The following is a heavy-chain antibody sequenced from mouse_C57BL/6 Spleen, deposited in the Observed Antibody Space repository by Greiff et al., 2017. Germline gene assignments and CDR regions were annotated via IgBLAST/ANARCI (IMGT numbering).Heavy chain of an antibody. D-gene: IGHD2-13*01. Sequence: EVNVVESGGGLVQPGGSLKLSCAASGFTFSDYYMYWVRQTPEKRLEWVAYISNGGGSTYYPDTAKGRFTIFRDNAKNTLYLQMSRLKSEDAVMYYCARPDGDYVDDYAMDYWGQVASVTVS. J-gene: IGHJ4*01. CDR1: GFTFSDYY. CDR2: ISNGGGST. V-gene: IGHV5-12*01. CDR3: ARPDGDYVDDYAMDY.